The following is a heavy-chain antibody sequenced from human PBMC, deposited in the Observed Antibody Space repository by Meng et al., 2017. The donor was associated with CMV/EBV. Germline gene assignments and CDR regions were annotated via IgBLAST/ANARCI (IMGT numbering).Heavy chain of an antibody. J-gene: IGHJ2*01. V-gene: IGHV4-4*07. CDR2: LHPGGRT. D-gene: IGHD3-22*01. CDR3: ARDRTYSEDSGYFQRQNKLSWCFDL. Sequence: CSWLRQSAGKGLEYIGRLHPGGRTDYNPSFRSRVTMSLHTSMEYFSLRLTSMTAADTAVYFCARDRTYSEDSGYFQRQNKLSWCFDLWGRGTLVTVSS.